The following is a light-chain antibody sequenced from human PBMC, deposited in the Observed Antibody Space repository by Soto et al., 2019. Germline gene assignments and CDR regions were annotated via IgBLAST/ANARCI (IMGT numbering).Light chain of an antibody. V-gene: IGLV1-40*01. Sequence: QSVLTQPPSVSGAPGQRVTISCTGSYSNIGAGYEVHWYQQTPGTAPKLLISGHNNRPSGVPDRFFGSKSGTSASLTIIGLQAEDEADYYCQSYDSSLSGSGVFGGGTK. CDR2: GHN. CDR1: YSNIGAGYE. CDR3: QSYDSSLSGSGV. J-gene: IGLJ3*02.